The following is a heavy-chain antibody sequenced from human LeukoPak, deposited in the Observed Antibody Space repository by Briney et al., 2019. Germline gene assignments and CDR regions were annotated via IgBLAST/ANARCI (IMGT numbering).Heavy chain of an antibody. Sequence: GASLKVSCKASGYSFTIYDVNWVRQAPGQGLEWMGWMNPDSGNTGYAPKFQGRVSMTRNTSINTAYLELSSLTSEDTAVYYCAEISSKWYGNALEIWGQGTMVIVSA. D-gene: IGHD6-13*01. CDR1: GYSFTIYD. CDR3: AEISSKWYGNALEI. J-gene: IGHJ3*02. CDR2: MNPDSGNT. V-gene: IGHV1-8*01.